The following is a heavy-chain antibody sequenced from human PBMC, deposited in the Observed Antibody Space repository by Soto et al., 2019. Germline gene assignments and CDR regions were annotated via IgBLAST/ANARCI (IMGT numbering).Heavy chain of an antibody. CDR2: ISSSSSTI. J-gene: IGHJ6*03. Sequence: PGGSLRLSCAASGFTFSSYSMNWVRQAPGKGLEWVSYISSSSSTIYYADSVKGRFTISRDNAKNSLYLQMNSLRAEDTAVYYCARYSGPYYDFWSGDNWGDYYYMDVWGKGTTVTVSS. CDR1: GFTFSSYS. V-gene: IGHV3-48*01. CDR3: ARYSGPYYDFWSGDNWGDYYYMDV. D-gene: IGHD3-3*01.